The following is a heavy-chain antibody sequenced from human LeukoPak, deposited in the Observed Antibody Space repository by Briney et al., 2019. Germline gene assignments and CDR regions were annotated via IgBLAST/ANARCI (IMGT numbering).Heavy chain of an antibody. J-gene: IGHJ1*01. CDR3: ARGYYDSSGYYYGYFQH. CDR2: IYYSGST. V-gene: IGHV4-39*01. CDR1: GGSISSSSYY. Sequence: SETLSLTCTVSGGSISSSSYYWGWIRQPSGKGLEWIGSIYYSGSTYYNPSLKSRVTISVDTSKNQFSLKLSSVTAADTAVYYCARGYYDSSGYYYGYFQHWGQGTLVTVSS. D-gene: IGHD3-22*01.